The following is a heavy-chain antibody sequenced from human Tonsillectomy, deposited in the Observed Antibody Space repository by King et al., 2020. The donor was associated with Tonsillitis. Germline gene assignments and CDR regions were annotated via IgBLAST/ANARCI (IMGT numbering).Heavy chain of an antibody. Sequence: VQLVESGGGLVQPGGSLRLSCAASGFTFSSYAMNWARQAPGKGLEWVASISGSGDNTYYADSVKGRFTISRDSSKNTLYLQMNSLRAEETAVYYCAKGTLTVVTRPGVDYWGQGTLVTVSS. J-gene: IGHJ4*02. D-gene: IGHD4-23*01. CDR2: ISGSGDNT. CDR1: GFTFSSYA. V-gene: IGHV3-23*04. CDR3: AKGTLTVVTRPGVDY.